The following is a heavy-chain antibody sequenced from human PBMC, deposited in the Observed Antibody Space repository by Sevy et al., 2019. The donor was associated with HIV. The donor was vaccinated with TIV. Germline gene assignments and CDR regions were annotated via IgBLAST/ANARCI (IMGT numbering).Heavy chain of an antibody. CDR1: GGSFSGYY. CDR3: ARAPPIVVVPGAPSWFDP. Sequence: SETLSLTCAVYGGSFSGYYWNWIRQPPGKGLEWIGEINHTGSTNYNPSLKSRVTISVDTSKTQVSLKLSSVTAADTAIYYCARAPPIVVVPGAPSWFDPWGQGTLVTVPS. V-gene: IGHV4-34*01. CDR2: INHTGST. D-gene: IGHD2-2*01. J-gene: IGHJ5*02.